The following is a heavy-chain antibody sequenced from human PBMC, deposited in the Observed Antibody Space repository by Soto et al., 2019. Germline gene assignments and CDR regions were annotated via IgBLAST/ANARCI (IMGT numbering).Heavy chain of an antibody. J-gene: IGHJ4*02. CDR3: ARDRLFDF. CDR1: GFTFSSYA. Sequence: QVQLVESGGGVVQPGRSLRLSCAASGFTFSSYATHWVRQAPGKGLEWVAVISYDGSNKYYADSVKGRFTISRDNSKNTLYLQMNSLRAEYTAVYYCARDRLFDFWGQGTLVTVSS. V-gene: IGHV3-30-3*01. CDR2: ISYDGSNK. D-gene: IGHD3-16*01.